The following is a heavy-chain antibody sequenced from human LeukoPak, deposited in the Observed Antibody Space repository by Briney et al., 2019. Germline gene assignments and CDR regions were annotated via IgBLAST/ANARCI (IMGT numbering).Heavy chain of an antibody. J-gene: IGHJ6*02. Sequence: GGSLRLSCVASGFTFSSYWMSWVRQAPGKGLEWVANIKQDGSEKYYVDSVKGRFTISRDNAKNSLYLQMNSLRAEDTAVYYCARDTSTVHYYYYYGMDVWGQGTTVTVSS. CDR1: GFTFSSYW. D-gene: IGHD2-21*02. CDR3: ARDTSTVHYYYYYGMDV. V-gene: IGHV3-7*01. CDR2: IKQDGSEK.